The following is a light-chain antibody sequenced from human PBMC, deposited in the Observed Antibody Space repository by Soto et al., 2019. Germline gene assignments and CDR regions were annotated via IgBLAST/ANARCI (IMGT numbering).Light chain of an antibody. Sequence: DIQMTQSPPSLSASVGDRVTITCRASQSVSSYLNWFQQRPGKAPQLLIYAASTLQSGVPSRFTGSGSGTDFTLTINSLQPEDFATYYCQQSYSTPPWTFGQGTKVDI. CDR3: QQSYSTPPWT. V-gene: IGKV1-39*01. CDR1: QSVSSY. CDR2: AAS. J-gene: IGKJ1*01.